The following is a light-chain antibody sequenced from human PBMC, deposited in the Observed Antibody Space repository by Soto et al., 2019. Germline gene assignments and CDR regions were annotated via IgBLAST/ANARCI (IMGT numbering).Light chain of an antibody. J-gene: IGLJ1*01. Sequence: QSVLTQPHSVSGSPGQSVAISCTGTNRDVGAYRYVSWYQQHPGKAPKLVIYDVNRRPSGVPDRFSGSKSGNTASLTISGLQSDDEADYYCSSYADIYTYVFGSGTKVTVL. CDR2: DVN. V-gene: IGLV2-11*01. CDR3: SSYADIYTYV. CDR1: NRDVGAYRY.